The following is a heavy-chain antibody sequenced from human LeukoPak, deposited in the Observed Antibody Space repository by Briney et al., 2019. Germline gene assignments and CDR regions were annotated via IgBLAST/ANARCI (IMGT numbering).Heavy chain of an antibody. J-gene: IGHJ5*02. CDR2: INSDGSST. V-gene: IGHV3-74*01. CDR1: GFTFSSYW. D-gene: IGHD6-19*01. Sequence: GGSLRLSCAASGFTFSSYWMHWVRHAPGKGLVCVSRINSDGSSTSYADSVKGRFTISRDNAKNTLYLQMNSLRAEDTAVYYCARARVPSSGWHTEDWFDPWGQGTLVTVSS. CDR3: ARARVPSSGWHTEDWFDP.